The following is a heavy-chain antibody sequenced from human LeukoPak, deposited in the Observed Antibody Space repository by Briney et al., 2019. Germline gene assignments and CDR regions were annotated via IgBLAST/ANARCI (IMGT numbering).Heavy chain of an antibody. V-gene: IGHV1-2*02. J-gene: IGHJ4*02. CDR2: INPNVGGT. CDR3: ARVTASGFYFFNS. CDR1: GYTFVNHF. D-gene: IGHD3-22*01. Sequence: GASVKVSCKASGYTFVNHFIYWLRQAPGQGLEWMGWINPNVGGTVSAQKSQGRVTMTRDTSISTAYMELNSLTSADTAVYYCARVTASGFYFFNSWGQGTLITVSS.